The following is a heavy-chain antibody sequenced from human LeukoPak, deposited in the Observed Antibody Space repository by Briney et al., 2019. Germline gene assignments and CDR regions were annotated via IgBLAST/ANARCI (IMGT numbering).Heavy chain of an antibody. CDR3: ARDEFSSSPGYFDY. CDR1: GFTFSSYS. J-gene: IGHJ4*02. Sequence: GGSLRLPCAASGFTFSSYSMNWVRQAPGKGLEWVSSISTGSSYIYYADSVKGRFTISRDNAKNSLYLQMNSLRAEDTAVYYCARDEFSSSPGYFDYWGQGTLVTVSS. D-gene: IGHD6-6*01. V-gene: IGHV3-21*01. CDR2: ISTGSSYI.